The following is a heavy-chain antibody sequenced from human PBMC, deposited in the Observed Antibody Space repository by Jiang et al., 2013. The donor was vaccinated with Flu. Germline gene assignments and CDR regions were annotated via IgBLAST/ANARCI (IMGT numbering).Heavy chain of an antibody. CDR1: GYTXTSYY. D-gene: IGHD3-22*01. CDR2: INPSGGST. Sequence: SCKASGYTXTSYYMHWVRQAPGQGLEWMGIINPSGGSTSYAQKFQGRVTMTRDTSTSTVYMELSSLRSEDTAVYYCARDEPYDSSGYKLDYWGQGTLVTVSS. V-gene: IGHV1-46*03. CDR3: ARDEPYDSSGYKLDY. J-gene: IGHJ4*02.